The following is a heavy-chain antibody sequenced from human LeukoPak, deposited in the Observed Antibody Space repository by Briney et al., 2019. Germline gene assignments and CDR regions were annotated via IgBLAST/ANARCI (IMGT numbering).Heavy chain of an antibody. CDR3: ARWNYGGNHHRGFDY. Sequence: GASVRVSCTASGYTFTGYYMHWMRQAPGQGLEWVGWINPNSGDTRYAQKFQGRVTLTRDTSISTAYMDLSRLTSDDTAVYFCARWNYGGNHHRGFDYWGQGTLVTVSS. J-gene: IGHJ4*02. D-gene: IGHD4-23*01. CDR2: INPNSGDT. V-gene: IGHV1-2*02. CDR1: GYTFTGYY.